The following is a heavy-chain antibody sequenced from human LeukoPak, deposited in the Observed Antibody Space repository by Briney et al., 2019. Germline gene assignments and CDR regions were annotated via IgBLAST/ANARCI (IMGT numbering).Heavy chain of an antibody. J-gene: IGHJ4*02. CDR1: GFTFSSYS. Sequence: GGSLRLSCAASGFTFSSYSMNWVRQAPGKGLEWVSYISSSSSTIYYADSVKGRFTISRDNAKNSLYLQMNSLRAEDTAVYYCAKDHIVVVPAAISSFDYWGQGTLVTVSS. CDR3: AKDHIVVVPAAISSFDY. D-gene: IGHD2-2*02. V-gene: IGHV3-48*01. CDR2: ISSSSSTI.